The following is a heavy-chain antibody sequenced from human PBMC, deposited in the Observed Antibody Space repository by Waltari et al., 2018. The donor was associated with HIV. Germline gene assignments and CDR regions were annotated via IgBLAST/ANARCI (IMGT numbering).Heavy chain of an antibody. CDR2: SNHSGTT. D-gene: IGHD3-10*01. J-gene: IGHJ5*02. Sequence: QVQLQQWGTGLVKASQTVSLTCAVYGGSFTGYYWSWINQPPGKGLEGIGESNHSGTTICNPSLKRRVTISVDTSKNQFSLKLCSVTAADTAVYYCARPQGTGWFDPWGLGALVTV. CDR1: GGSFTGYY. CDR3: ARPQGTGWFDP. V-gene: IGHV4-34*01.